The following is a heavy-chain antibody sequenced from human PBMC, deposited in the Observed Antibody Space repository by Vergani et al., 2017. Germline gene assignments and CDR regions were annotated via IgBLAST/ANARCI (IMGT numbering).Heavy chain of an antibody. CDR2: IIPIFGTA. CDR1: GGTFSSYA. Sequence: QVQLVQSGAEVKKPGSSVKVSCKASGGTFSSYAISWVRQAPGQGLEWMGGIIPIFGTANYAQKFQGRVTITADESTSTAYMELSSLRSEDTAVYYCATSLGYCSGGSCYRGFRFDYWGQGTLVTVSS. CDR3: ATSLGYCSGGSCYRGFRFDY. D-gene: IGHD2-15*01. V-gene: IGHV1-69*12. J-gene: IGHJ4*02.